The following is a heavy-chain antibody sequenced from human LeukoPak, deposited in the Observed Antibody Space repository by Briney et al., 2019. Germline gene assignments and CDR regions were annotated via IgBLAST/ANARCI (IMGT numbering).Heavy chain of an antibody. V-gene: IGHV3-74*01. D-gene: IGHD2-15*01. J-gene: IGHJ4*02. Sequence: PGGSLRLSCAASGFTFSTYWMHWVRQAPGKGLVWVSRINSDESSTTYADSVKGRFTISGDNAKNTPYLQMNSLRAEDTAVYYCAKSRRAYCSGGSCFGLWDYWGQGTLVTVSS. CDR1: GFTFSTYW. CDR3: AKSRRAYCSGGSCFGLWDY. CDR2: INSDESST.